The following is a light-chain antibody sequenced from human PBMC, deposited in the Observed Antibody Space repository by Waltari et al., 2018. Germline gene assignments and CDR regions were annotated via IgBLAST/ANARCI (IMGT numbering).Light chain of an antibody. CDR1: KSIRRS. CDR3: QQSYSTPYT. V-gene: IGKV1-39*01. Sequence: DIQMTQSPASLSTSVGDRATITCRASKSIRRSLNWYQQRPGRAPKLLIYAASNLHSGVPSRFSGSGSGTDFTLTISSLQPEDFATYYCQQSYSTPYTFGQGTKLEIK. CDR2: AAS. J-gene: IGKJ2*01.